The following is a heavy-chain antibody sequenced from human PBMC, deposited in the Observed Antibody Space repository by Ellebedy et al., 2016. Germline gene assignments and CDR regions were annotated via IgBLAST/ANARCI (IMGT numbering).Heavy chain of an antibody. J-gene: IGHJ4*02. CDR1: GFTFSSYA. D-gene: IGHD3-22*01. CDR2: ISGSGGST. Sequence: GGSLRLXXAASGFTFSSYAMSWVRQAPGKGLEWVSAISGSGGSTYYADSVKGRFTISRDNSKNTLYLQMNSLRAEDTAVYYCAKDGPAYYYDSSVYWGQGTLVTVSS. CDR3: AKDGPAYYYDSSVY. V-gene: IGHV3-23*01.